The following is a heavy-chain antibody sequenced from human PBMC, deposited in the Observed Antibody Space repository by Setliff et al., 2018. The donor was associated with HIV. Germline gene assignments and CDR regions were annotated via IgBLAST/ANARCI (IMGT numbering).Heavy chain of an antibody. D-gene: IGHD3-3*01. CDR3: ARLGDFWSGYYYFDY. CDR2: ISAYNGNT. CDR1: GYTFTNYG. V-gene: IGHV1-18*01. J-gene: IGHJ4*02. Sequence: ASVKVSCKASGYTFTNYGISWVRQAPGQGLEWMGWISAYNGNTNYAQKLQGRVTMTTDTSTSTAYMELRSLRSEDTAVYYCARLGDFWSGYYYFDYWGQGTLVTVSS.